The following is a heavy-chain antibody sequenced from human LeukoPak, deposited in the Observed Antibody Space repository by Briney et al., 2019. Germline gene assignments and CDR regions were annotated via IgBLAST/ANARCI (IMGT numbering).Heavy chain of an antibody. CDR3: ARGRPYSGGYHLDY. J-gene: IGHJ4*02. V-gene: IGHV4-39*02. D-gene: IGHD1-26*01. CDR1: GDSTSSDRYY. CDR2: IYYSGST. Sequence: SETLSLTCTVSGDSTSSDRYYGGWVRQPPGKGLEWIGNIYYSGSTYYNPSLKSRVTMSVDTSKNQFFLKLNSVTAADTAVYYCARGRPYSGGYHLDYWGQGTLVTVSS.